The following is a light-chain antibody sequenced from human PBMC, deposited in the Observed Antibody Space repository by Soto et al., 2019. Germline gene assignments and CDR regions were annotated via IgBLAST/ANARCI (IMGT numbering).Light chain of an antibody. CDR1: SSDVGGYNY. V-gene: IGLV2-11*01. Sequence: QSALTQPRSVSGYPGQSVTISCTGTSSDVGGYNYVSWYQQYPGKAPKLMIYDVSGRPSGVPDRFSGSKSGNTASLTISGLQAEDEADYYCCSYAGIHVVFGGGTKLTVL. CDR3: CSYAGIHVV. CDR2: DVS. J-gene: IGLJ2*01.